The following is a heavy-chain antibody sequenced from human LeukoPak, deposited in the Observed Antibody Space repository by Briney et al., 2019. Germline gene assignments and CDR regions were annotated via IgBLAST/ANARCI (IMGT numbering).Heavy chain of an antibody. D-gene: IGHD6-19*01. CDR1: GFTFSTFD. CDR3: ARENIAVAGRLYY. J-gene: IGHJ4*02. V-gene: IGHV3-13*01. CDR2: IGTAGDT. Sequence: GGSLRLSCAASGFTFSTFDMDWVRQVTGKGLEWVSGIGTAGDTYYTGSVKGRFTISRENAKNSLYLQMNSLRAEDTAVYYCARENIAVAGRLYYWGQGTLVTVSS.